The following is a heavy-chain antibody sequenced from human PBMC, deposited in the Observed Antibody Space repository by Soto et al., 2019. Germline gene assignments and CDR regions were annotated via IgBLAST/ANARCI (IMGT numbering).Heavy chain of an antibody. CDR2: IYSGGSA. J-gene: IGHJ4*02. D-gene: IGHD5-18*01. V-gene: IGHV3-66*01. Sequence: EVQLVESGGGLVQPGGSLRLSCAASGFTVSSYYMSWVRQAPGKGLEWVSVIYSGGSAYYADSVKGRFTISIDNSKNTLYLQMSGLRAEDTAVYYCARDGYSYGGGYCDYWGQGTRVTVSS. CDR1: GFTVSSYY. CDR3: ARDGYSYGGGYCDY.